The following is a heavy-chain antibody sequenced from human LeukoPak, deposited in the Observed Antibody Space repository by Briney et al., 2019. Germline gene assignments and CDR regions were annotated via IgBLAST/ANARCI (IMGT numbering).Heavy chain of an antibody. J-gene: IGHJ1*01. CDR1: GGPISSGGYS. D-gene: IGHD3-22*01. V-gene: IGHV4-30-2*01. CDR3: ARGGDYYDNSGYNAEYFQH. Sequence: SETLSLTCAVSGGPISSGGYSWSWIRQPPGKGLESIGYIYHSGSTYYNPSLRSRVTISVDKSKNQFSLKLSSVTAADTAVYYCARGGDYYDNSGYNAEYFQHWGQGTLVTVSS. CDR2: IYHSGST.